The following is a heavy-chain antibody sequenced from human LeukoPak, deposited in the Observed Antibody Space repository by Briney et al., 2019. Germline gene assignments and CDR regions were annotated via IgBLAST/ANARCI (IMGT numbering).Heavy chain of an antibody. CDR3: TRGPHPRCSSSGCYLDY. CDR2: FQGKAYGGAT. V-gene: IGHV3-49*04. CDR1: GFTFCDYA. J-gene: IGHJ4*02. Sequence: GGSLRLSCTPSGFTFCDYAMSWVRQAPGKGREWVGFFQGKAYGGATEYAASVKGRFSISRDDSKSIANLQMNNLKTEDTAVYYCTRGPHPRCSSSGCYLDYWGQGTLVTVSS. D-gene: IGHD2-2*01.